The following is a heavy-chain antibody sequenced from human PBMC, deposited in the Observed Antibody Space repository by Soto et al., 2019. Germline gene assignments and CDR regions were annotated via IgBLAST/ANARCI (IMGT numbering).Heavy chain of an antibody. CDR1: GYTFTSYA. V-gene: IGHV1-3*05. J-gene: IGHJ5*02. Sequence: QVQLVQSGAEEKKPGASVKVSCKASGYTFTSYAMHWVRQAPGQRLEWMGWINAGNGNTKYSQKFQGRVTITRDTSASPAYMQLSSLRCEDTAVYYCGSDTTGYCISTSCLNWFDPWGQGTLVPVPS. D-gene: IGHD2-2*01. CDR2: INAGNGNT. CDR3: GSDTTGYCISTSCLNWFDP.